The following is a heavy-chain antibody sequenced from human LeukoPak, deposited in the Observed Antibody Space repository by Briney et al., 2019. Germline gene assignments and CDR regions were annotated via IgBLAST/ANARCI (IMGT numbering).Heavy chain of an antibody. V-gene: IGHV4-38-2*02. CDR3: ARGRGQQLGNFDY. CDR2: MYHSGST. Sequence: PSETVSLTCTVSGYSISGGYYWGWIRQPPGKGLEWIESMYHSGSTYYNPSLKSRVTMSVDTSKNQFSLKLSSVTAADTAVYYCARGRGQQLGNFDYWGQGTLVTVSS. D-gene: IGHD6-13*01. CDR1: GYSISGGYY. J-gene: IGHJ4*02.